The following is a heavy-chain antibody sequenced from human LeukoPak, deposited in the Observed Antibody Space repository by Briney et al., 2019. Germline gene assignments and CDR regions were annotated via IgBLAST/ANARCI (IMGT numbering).Heavy chain of an antibody. CDR2: ISGSGAST. D-gene: IGHD3-10*01. V-gene: IGHV3-23*01. J-gene: IGHJ4*02. Sequence: GGSLRLSCAASGFTFINYAMAWVRQDPGKGLEWVSAISGSGASTYYADSVKGRFTISRDNSKNTLYLQMNSLRAEDTAVYYCAKAGSSRWPYYFDSWGQGTLVTVSS. CDR3: AKAGSSRWPYYFDS. CDR1: GFTFINYA.